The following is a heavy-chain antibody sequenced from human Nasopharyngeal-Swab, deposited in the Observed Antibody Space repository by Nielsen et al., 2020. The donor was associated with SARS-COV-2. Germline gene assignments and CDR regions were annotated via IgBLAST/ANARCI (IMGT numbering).Heavy chain of an antibody. V-gene: IGHV3-21*01. CDR2: ISSSSSYI. CDR1: GFTFSSYS. Sequence: GGSLRLSCAASGFTFSSYSMNWVRQAPGKGLEWVSSISSSSSYIYYADSVKGRFTISRDNAKNSLYLQMNSLRAEDTAVYYCAKDCLSMVPGQWGQGTLVTVSS. J-gene: IGHJ4*02. CDR3: AKDCLSMVPGQ. D-gene: IGHD3-10*01.